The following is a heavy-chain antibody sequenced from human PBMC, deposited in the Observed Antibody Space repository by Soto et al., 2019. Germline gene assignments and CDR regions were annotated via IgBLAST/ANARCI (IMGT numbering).Heavy chain of an antibody. CDR1: GGSFSGYY. J-gene: IGHJ6*02. Sequence: PSETLSLTCAVYGGSFSGYYWSWIRQPPGKGLEWIGEINHSGSTNYNPSLKSRVTISVDTSKNQFSLKLSSVTAADTAVYYCARGPTWIQLSYYYYYGMDVWGQGTTVTVSS. CDR3: ARGPTWIQLSYYYYYGMDV. V-gene: IGHV4-34*01. D-gene: IGHD5-18*01. CDR2: INHSGST.